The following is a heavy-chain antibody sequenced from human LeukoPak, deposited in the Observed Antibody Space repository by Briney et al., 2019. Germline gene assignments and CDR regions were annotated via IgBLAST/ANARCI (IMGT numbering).Heavy chain of an antibody. J-gene: IGHJ4*02. Sequence: GESLKISCKGSGYSFTSYWIGWVRPMPGKGLEWMGIIYPGDSDTRYSPSFQGQVTISADKSISTAYLQWSSLKASDTAMYYCARHHYDFWSGYSYPIDYWGQGTLVTVSS. CDR1: GYSFTSYW. V-gene: IGHV5-51*01. D-gene: IGHD3-3*01. CDR3: ARHHYDFWSGYSYPIDY. CDR2: IYPGDSDT.